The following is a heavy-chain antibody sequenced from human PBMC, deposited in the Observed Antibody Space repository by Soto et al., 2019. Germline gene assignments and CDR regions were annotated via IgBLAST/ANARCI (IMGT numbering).Heavy chain of an antibody. CDR3: ALSYRVTTDY. CDR1: GLSFSSYW. V-gene: IGHV3-74*02. J-gene: IGHJ4*02. Sequence: EVQLVESGGGLVQPGGSLRLSCAASGLSFSSYWMHWVRQAPGKGLVWVSRINSDGSSTNYADSVKGRFTISRDNAMNTQYLQMNSLRAEDTAVYYCALSYRVTTDYWGQGTLVTVSS. D-gene: IGHD2-21*02. CDR2: INSDGSST.